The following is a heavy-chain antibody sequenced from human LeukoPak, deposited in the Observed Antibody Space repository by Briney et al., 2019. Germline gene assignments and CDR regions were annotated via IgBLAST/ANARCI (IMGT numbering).Heavy chain of an antibody. J-gene: IGHJ5*02. CDR1: GGSFSGYY. CDR3: ASRPIVGSKGFYFDP. V-gene: IGHV4-34*01. D-gene: IGHD2-21*01. Sequence: SETLSLTCAVYGGSFSGYYWSWIRQPPGKGLEWIGEINHSGSTNYNPSLKSRVTISVDTSKNQFSLKMASLTAADTAVYYCASRPIVGSKGFYFDPWGQGILVTVSS. CDR2: INHSGST.